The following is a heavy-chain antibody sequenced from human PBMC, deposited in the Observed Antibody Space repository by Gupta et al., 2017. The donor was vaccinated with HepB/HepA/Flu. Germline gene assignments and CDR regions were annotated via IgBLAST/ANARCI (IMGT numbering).Heavy chain of an antibody. J-gene: IGHJ4*02. CDR1: GFTLHTYW. V-gene: IGHV3-74*01. Sequence: EVQLVASGGRLVQPGGSLRLSCVASGFTLHTYWIHWVRQAPGKGVMWVSRINGHGADGSYAESGEGRFTISREKAKNTVYLQMSSLRAEDTAVYYCTRGRSIFGARGGGLEPIDYWGQGALVTGSS. D-gene: IGHD1-26*01. CDR2: INGHGADG. CDR3: TRGRSIFGARGGGLEPIDY.